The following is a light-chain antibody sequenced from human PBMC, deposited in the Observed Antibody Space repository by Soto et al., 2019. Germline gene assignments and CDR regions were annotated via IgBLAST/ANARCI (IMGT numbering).Light chain of an antibody. J-gene: IGKJ4*01. CDR3: QKYTNVPA. CDR2: AAS. CDR1: QGISNY. Sequence: DIQMTQSPSSLSASVGDRVTITCRASQGISNYLAWYQQIPGKVPKLLISAASTLQSGVPSRFSGSGSGTDFTLTISRLQPEDVATYYCQKYTNVPAFGGGTKVEMK. V-gene: IGKV1-27*01.